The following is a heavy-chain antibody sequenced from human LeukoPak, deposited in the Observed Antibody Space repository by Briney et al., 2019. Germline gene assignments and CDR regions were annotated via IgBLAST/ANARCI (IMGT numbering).Heavy chain of an antibody. CDR3: ARGFTLGY. V-gene: IGHV4-59*01. CDR2: IYYSGST. J-gene: IGHJ4*02. Sequence: GSLRLSCAASRFTFSNYAMGWVRQPPGKGLEWIGYIYYSGSTNYNPSLKSRVTISVDTSKNQFSLKLSSVTAADTAVYYCARGFTLGYWGQGTLVTVSS. CDR1: RFTFSNYA. D-gene: IGHD3-10*01.